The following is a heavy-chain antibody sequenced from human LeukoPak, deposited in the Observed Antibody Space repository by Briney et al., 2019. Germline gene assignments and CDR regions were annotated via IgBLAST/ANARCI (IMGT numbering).Heavy chain of an antibody. CDR1: GYTFTSYG. CDR3: AREGLDSGSHFSAWFDP. J-gene: IGHJ5*02. Sequence: GASVKVSCKASGYTFTSYGISWVRQAPGQGLEWMGWISGYNGNTNYAQKLQGRVTMTTDTSTSTAYMELRSLRSDDTAVYYCAREGLDSGSHFSAWFDPWGQGTLVTVSS. CDR2: ISGYNGNT. V-gene: IGHV1-18*01. D-gene: IGHD3-10*01.